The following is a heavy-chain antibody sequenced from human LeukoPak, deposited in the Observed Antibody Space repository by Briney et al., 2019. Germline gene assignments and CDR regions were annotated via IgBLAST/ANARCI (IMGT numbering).Heavy chain of an antibody. D-gene: IGHD3-3*01. Sequence: GGSLRLSCAASGFTFSSYSMNWVRQAPGKGLEWVAHIKQDGSQEYYVDSVKGRFTISRDSAKNSLYLQMNSLRAEDTAVYYCARGVPYDSWSGPHYSDYWGQGTLVTVSS. CDR3: ARGVPYDSWSGPHYSDY. V-gene: IGHV3-7*01. CDR1: GFTFSSYS. CDR2: IKQDGSQE. J-gene: IGHJ4*02.